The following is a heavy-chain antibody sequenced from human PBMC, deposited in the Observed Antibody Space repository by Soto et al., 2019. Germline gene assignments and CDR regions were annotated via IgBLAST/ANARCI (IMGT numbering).Heavy chain of an antibody. CDR2: INHSGST. V-gene: IGHV4-34*01. D-gene: IGHD3-9*01. CDR1: GGSFSGYY. J-gene: IGHJ4*02. CDR3: ARARERDLTGYYNGDFDY. Sequence: PSETPSLTCAVYGGSFSGYYWSWIRQPPGKGLEWIGEINHSGSTNYNPSLKSRVTISVDTSKNQFSLKMSSATAADTAVYYCARARERDLTGYYNGDFDYWGQGTLVTVSS.